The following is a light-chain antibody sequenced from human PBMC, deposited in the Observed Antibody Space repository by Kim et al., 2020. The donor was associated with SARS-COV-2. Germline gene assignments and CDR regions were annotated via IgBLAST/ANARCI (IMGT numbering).Light chain of an antibody. CDR3: QQYGSSPYS. J-gene: IGKJ2*03. V-gene: IGKV3-20*01. CDR2: GAS. CDR1: QVVSNNY. Sequence: WSPGETATLSCRASQVVSNNYLAWYQQKPGQAPSLLIYGASKRTTDFPDRFSGSGSGTDFTLTIDRLEPEDFAVYFCQQYGSSPYSFGQGTKLEI.